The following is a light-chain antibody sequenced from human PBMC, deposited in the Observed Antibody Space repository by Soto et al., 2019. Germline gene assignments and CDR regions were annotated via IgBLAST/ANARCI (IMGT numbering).Light chain of an antibody. Sequence: EIVMTQSPATLSVSPGERATLSFRASQSVGSDLAWYQQKPGQAPRLVIYDIFTSATGVPTRISGSGSGTEFTLTISSLQSEDFAVYYCQQYNNWPPITFGQGTRLEIK. J-gene: IGKJ5*01. CDR2: DIF. V-gene: IGKV3D-15*01. CDR3: QQYNNWPPIT. CDR1: QSVGSD.